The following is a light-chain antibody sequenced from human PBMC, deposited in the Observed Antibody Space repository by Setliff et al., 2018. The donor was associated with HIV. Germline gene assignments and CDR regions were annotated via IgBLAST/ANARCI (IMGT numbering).Light chain of an antibody. CDR2: DVS. CDR1: SSDVGTYNF. V-gene: IGLV2-14*03. Sequence: ALTQPPSASGSPGQSVAISCTGISSDVGTYNFVSWYQQHPGKAPKLMIYDVSNRPSGVSNRFSGSKSGNTASLTISGLQAEDEADYYCSSYTSSTPLYVFGTGTKVTVL. J-gene: IGLJ1*01. CDR3: SSYTSSTPLYV.